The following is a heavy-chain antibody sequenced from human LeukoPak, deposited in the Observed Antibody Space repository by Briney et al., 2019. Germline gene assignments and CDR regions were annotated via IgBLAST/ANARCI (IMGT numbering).Heavy chain of an antibody. CDR2: IKQDGSEK. J-gene: IGHJ4*02. D-gene: IGHD6-6*01. Sequence: GGSLRLSCAASGFTFTKYWMSWVRQAPGKGLEWVANIKQDGSEKYYVDSVKGRFTISRDNAKNSLYLQMNSLRAEDTAVYYCARDRFARPRYFDYWGQGTLVTVSS. V-gene: IGHV3-7*01. CDR3: ARDRFARPRYFDY. CDR1: GFTFTKYW.